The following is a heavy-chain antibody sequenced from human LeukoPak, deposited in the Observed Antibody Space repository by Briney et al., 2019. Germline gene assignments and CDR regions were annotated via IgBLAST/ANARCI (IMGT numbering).Heavy chain of an antibody. D-gene: IGHD2-2*01. CDR1: GFNIDDYY. J-gene: IGHJ4*02. V-gene: IGHV3-11*01. Sequence: GGSLRLSCAASGFNIDDYYMSWIRQAPGKGLEWVSHISLSGGTIHYADSVKGRFTVSRDNAKNSLYLQMSSLRAEDTAVYYCARDFPTITSWYYFDYWGQGALVVVSS. CDR2: ISLSGGTI. CDR3: ARDFPTITSWYYFDY.